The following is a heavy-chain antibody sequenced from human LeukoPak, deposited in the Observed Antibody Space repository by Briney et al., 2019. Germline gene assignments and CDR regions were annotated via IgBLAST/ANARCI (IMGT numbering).Heavy chain of an antibody. CDR1: GGIFNGYY. D-gene: IGHD3-22*01. CDR3: ARGLVVVPEVGIDY. CDR2: INRSGTT. V-gene: IGHV4-34*01. J-gene: IGHJ4*02. Sequence: PSETLSLTCAVYGGIFNGYYWSWIRQPPGKGLEWIGEINRSGTTNYNPTLKSRVTISVDTSKNQFSLKLSSVTAADTAVYYCARGLVVVPEVGIDYWGQGTLVTVSS.